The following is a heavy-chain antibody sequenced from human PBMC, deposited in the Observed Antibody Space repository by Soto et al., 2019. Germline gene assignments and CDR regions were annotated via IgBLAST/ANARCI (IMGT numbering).Heavy chain of an antibody. CDR3: ARESDYDSFDY. Sequence: GGSLRLSCAASGFTFSSYEMNWVRQAPGKGLEWDSYISGSGSSIYYADSLKGRFTSYRDNAKKSRYLQMNGLRAEDTAVYYWARESDYDSFDYWGQGTLVTVSS. V-gene: IGHV3-48*03. D-gene: IGHD3-22*01. J-gene: IGHJ4*02. CDR1: GFTFSSYE. CDR2: ISGSGSSI.